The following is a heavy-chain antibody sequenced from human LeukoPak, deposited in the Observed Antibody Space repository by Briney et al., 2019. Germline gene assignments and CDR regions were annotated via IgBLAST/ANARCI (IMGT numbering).Heavy chain of an antibody. CDR2: ISSSGSTI. CDR1: GFTFSSYE. V-gene: IGHV3-48*03. D-gene: IGHD3-22*01. CDR3: ARAHYYDSSGFDY. J-gene: IGHJ4*02. Sequence: GGSLRLSCAASGFTFSSYEMNWVRQAPGKGLEWVSYISSSGSTIYYADSVKGRFTISRDNAKNSLYLQMNSLRAEDTAVYYCARAHYYDSSGFDYWGQGTLVTVSS.